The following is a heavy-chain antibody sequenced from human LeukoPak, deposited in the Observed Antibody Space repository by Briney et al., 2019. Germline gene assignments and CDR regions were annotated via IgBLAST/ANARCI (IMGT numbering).Heavy chain of an antibody. Sequence: PGGSLRLSCAASRFSFSSYNMNWVRQAPGKGLEWVSYSSSGSTTIYYADSVKGRFTVTRDNAENSLYLQMNSLRDEDTAVYYCARVPGYCSGGSCFSTYFDYWGQGTLVTASS. D-gene: IGHD2-15*01. V-gene: IGHV3-48*02. CDR3: ARVPGYCSGGSCFSTYFDY. J-gene: IGHJ4*02. CDR2: SSSGSTTI. CDR1: RFSFSSYN.